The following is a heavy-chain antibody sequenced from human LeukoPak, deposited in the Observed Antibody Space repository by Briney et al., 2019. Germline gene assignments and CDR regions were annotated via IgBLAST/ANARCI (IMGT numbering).Heavy chain of an antibody. V-gene: IGHV4-31*03. CDR2: IYYSGST. Sequence: SETLSLTCTVSGGSISSGGYYWSWIRQHPGKGLEWIGYIYYSGSTYYNPPLKSRVTISVDTSKNQFSLKLSSVTAADTAVYYCASGPVVPAAIGAYFDYWGQGTLVTVSS. CDR3: ASGPVVPAAIGAYFDY. D-gene: IGHD2-2*01. J-gene: IGHJ4*02. CDR1: GGSISSGGYY.